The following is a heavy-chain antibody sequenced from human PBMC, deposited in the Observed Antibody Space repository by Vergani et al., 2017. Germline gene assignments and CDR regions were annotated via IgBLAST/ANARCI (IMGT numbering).Heavy chain of an antibody. J-gene: IGHJ4*02. V-gene: IGHV4-59*01. CDR3: ARLARGGSSPDY. Sequence: QVQLQESGPGLVKPSETLSLTCPVSGGSISSYYWSWIRQPPGKGLEWIGYIYYSGSTNYNPSLKSRVTISVDTSKNQFSLKLSSVTAADTAVYYCARLARGGSSPDYWGQGTLVTVSS. CDR2: IYYSGST. CDR1: GGSISSYY. D-gene: IGHD2-15*01.